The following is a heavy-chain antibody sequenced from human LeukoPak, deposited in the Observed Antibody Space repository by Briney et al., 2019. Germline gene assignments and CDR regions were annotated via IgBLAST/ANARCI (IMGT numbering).Heavy chain of an antibody. Sequence: SETLSLTCTVSGGSISSYYWSWIRQPPGKGLEWSGYIYYSGSTNYNPSLKSRVTISVDTSKNQFSLKLSSVTAAGTAVYYCARVNRGYCSSTSCRGVSDYWGQGTLVTVSS. D-gene: IGHD2-2*01. CDR3: ARVNRGYCSSTSCRGVSDY. V-gene: IGHV4-59*01. CDR2: IYYSGST. CDR1: GGSISSYY. J-gene: IGHJ4*02.